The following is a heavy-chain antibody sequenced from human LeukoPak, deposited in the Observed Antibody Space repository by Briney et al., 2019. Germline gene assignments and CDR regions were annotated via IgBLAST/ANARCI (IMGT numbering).Heavy chain of an antibody. V-gene: IGHV3-53*01. CDR2: IYSGGNT. Sequence: PGGSLRLSCAASGFTVSSNYMSWVSQAPGKGLEWVSIIYSGGNTYYADSVRGRFTISRDNSKNTLYLQMDSLRAEDTAVYYCARLKLRAAFDIWGQGSMVTVSS. CDR3: ARLKLRAAFDI. CDR1: GFTVSSNY. J-gene: IGHJ3*02.